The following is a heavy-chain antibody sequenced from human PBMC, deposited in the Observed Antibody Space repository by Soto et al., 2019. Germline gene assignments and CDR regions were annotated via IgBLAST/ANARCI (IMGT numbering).Heavy chain of an antibody. CDR3: ARHVREDPYCSSTSCYVFRTGLIWFDP. Sequence: SETLSLTCTVSGGSISSGDYYWSWIRQPPGKGLEWIGYIYYSGSTNYNPSLKSRVTISVDTSKNQFSLKPSSVTAADTAVYYCARHVREDPYCSSTSCYVFRTGLIWFDPWGQGTLVTVSS. V-gene: IGHV4-30-4*01. J-gene: IGHJ5*02. CDR1: GGSISSGDYY. CDR2: IYYSGST. D-gene: IGHD2-2*01.